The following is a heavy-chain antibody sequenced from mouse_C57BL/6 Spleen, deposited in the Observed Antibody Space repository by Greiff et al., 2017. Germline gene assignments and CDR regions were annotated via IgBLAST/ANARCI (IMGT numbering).Heavy chain of an antibody. Sequence: QVQLQQSGAELVKPGASVKISCKASGYAFSSYWMNWVKQRPGKGLEWIGQIYPGDGDTNYNGKFKGKATLTADKSSSTAYMQLSSLTSEDSAVYFCARGGTTVEDRYAMDYWGQGTSVTVSS. CDR1: GYAFSSYW. D-gene: IGHD1-1*01. J-gene: IGHJ4*01. CDR3: ARGGTTVEDRYAMDY. CDR2: IYPGDGDT. V-gene: IGHV1-80*01.